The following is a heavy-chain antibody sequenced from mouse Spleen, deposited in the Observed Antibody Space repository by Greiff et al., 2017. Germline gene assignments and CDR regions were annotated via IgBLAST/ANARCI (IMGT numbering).Heavy chain of an antibody. CDR1: GYSFTGYT. D-gene: IGHD1-1*01. V-gene: IGHV1-26*01. CDR3: AREYYYGSSPYYAMDY. Sequence: EVQLQQSGPELVKPGASMKISCKASGYSFTGYTMNWVKQSHGKNLEWIGLINPYNGGTSYNQKFKGKATLTVDKSSSTAYMELLSLTSEDSAVYYCAREYYYGSSPYYAMDYWGQGTSVTVSS. CDR2: INPYNGGT. J-gene: IGHJ4*01.